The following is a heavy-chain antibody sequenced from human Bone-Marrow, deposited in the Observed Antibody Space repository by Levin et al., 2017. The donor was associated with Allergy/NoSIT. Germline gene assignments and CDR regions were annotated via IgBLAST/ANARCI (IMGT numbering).Heavy chain of an antibody. CDR2: ISGSGGNT. D-gene: IGHD3-22*01. CDR1: GFICSNYA. Sequence: GESLKISCAASGFICSNYAMNWVRQAPGKGLEWVSQISGSGGNTHYADSVKGRFTFSRDNSKNTLYLQMNSLRAEDTAVYYCAGYDTSAYHSPFDYWGQGALVTVSS. J-gene: IGHJ4*02. V-gene: IGHV3-23*01. CDR3: AGYDTSAYHSPFDY.